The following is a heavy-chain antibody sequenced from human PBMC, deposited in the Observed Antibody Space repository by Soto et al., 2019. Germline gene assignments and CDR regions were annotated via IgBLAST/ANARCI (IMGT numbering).Heavy chain of an antibody. Sequence: QVQLVQSGAEEKKPGASVKVSCKASGYTFTSYAMPWVRQAXGXRLERMGWINAGNGNTKYSQKFQGRVTITRDTXXXXXXXXXXXXXXXXXXXYXXXXAXCGYDYHYYYGMDVWGQGTTVTVSS. D-gene: IGHD5-12*01. CDR3: XXAXCGYDYHYYYGMDV. J-gene: IGHJ6*02. V-gene: IGHV1-3*05. CDR1: GYTFTSYA. CDR2: INAGNGNT.